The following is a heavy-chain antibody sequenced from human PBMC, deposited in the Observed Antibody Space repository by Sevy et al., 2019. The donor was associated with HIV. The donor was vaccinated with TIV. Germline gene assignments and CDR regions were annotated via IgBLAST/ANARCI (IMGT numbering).Heavy chain of an antibody. CDR3: GKGGGGHYDPDEIGYYFYYYNMDV. CDR1: GFSFDSYG. V-gene: IGHV3-23*01. CDR2: ISGSGTRT. J-gene: IGHJ6*03. Sequence: GGSLRLSCAVSGFSFDSYGMTWVRQAPGKGLEWVSGISGSGTRTYYADSVKGRFIISRDNSKNTLYLQMNSLRREDTAIYYFGKGGGGHYDPDEIGYYFYYYNMDVWGKGTTVTVSS. D-gene: IGHD3-22*01.